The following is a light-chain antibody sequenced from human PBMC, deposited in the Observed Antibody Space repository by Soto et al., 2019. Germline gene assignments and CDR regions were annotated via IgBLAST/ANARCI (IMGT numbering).Light chain of an antibody. V-gene: IGKV3-11*01. Sequence: EIVLTQSPATLSLSPGERATLSCRASQSVSSYLAWYQQKPGQAPRLLIYDASNRATGIPAMFSGSGSGTDFTLTISRLEPEDFAVYYCQQRSNCPLTFGGGTKVEIK. CDR1: QSVSSY. CDR2: DAS. J-gene: IGKJ4*01. CDR3: QQRSNCPLT.